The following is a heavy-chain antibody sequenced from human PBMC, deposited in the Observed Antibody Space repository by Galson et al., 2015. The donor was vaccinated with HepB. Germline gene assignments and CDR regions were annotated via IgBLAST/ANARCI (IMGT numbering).Heavy chain of an antibody. CDR1: GSSFTSYW. CDR2: IYPGDSDT. J-gene: IGHJ6*02. CDR3: ARHRAVAGDGALGVYYYGMDV. V-gene: IGHV5-51*01. D-gene: IGHD6-19*01. Sequence: QSGAEVKKPGESLKISCKGSGSSFTSYWIGWVRQMPGKGLEWMGIIYPGDSDTRYSPSFQGQVTISADKSISTAYLQWSSLKASDTAMYYCARHRAVAGDGALGVYYYGMDVWGQGTTVTVSS.